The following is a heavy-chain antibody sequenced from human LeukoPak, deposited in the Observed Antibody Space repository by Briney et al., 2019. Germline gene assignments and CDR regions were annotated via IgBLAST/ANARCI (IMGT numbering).Heavy chain of an antibody. CDR1: GFTFDDYT. D-gene: IGHD3-10*01. V-gene: IGHV3-43*01. J-gene: IGHJ4*02. CDR3: ATGKNTGSLSHLAY. CDR2: MTWDGGST. Sequence: GGSLRLSCAASGFTFDDYTMHWVRQAPGKGLEWVSRMTWDGGSTYYADSVKGRFTISRDNSKNSVYLQMNSLGTEDTALYYCATGKNTGSLSHLAYWGQGTLVTVSS.